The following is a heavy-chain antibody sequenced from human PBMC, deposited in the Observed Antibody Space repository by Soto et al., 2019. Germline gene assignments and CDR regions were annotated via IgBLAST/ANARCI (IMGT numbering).Heavy chain of an antibody. CDR1: GFTFSSYA. V-gene: IGHV3-30-3*01. J-gene: IGHJ4*02. Sequence: GGSLRLSCAASGFTFSSYAMHWVRQAPGKGLEWVAVISYDGSNKYYADSVKGRFTISRDNSKNTLYLQMNSLRAEDTAVYYCARDGARYTPMLYYFDYWGQGTLVTVSS. D-gene: IGHD3-16*01. CDR3: ARDGARYTPMLYYFDY. CDR2: ISYDGSNK.